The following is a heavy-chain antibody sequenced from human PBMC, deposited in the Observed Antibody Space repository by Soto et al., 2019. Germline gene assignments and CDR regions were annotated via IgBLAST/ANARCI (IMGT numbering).Heavy chain of an antibody. J-gene: IGHJ5*02. V-gene: IGHV4-34*01. Sequence: PSETLSLTCAVYGGSFSGYYWSWIRQPPGKGLEWIGEINHSGSTNYNPSLKSRVTISVDTSKNQFSLKLSSVTAADTAVYYCAREWQLVGSSSPWFDPWGQGTLVTVSS. CDR2: INHSGST. CDR3: AREWQLVGSSSPWFDP. CDR1: GGSFSGYY. D-gene: IGHD6-6*01.